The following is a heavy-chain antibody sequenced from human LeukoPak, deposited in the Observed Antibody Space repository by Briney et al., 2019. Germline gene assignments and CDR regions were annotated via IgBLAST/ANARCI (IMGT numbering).Heavy chain of an antibody. CDR3: ARISYYDSSGYPGDY. Sequence: GESLKISCKGSGYSFTSYWIGWVRQMPGKGLEWMGIIYPGDSDTRYSPSFQGQVTISADKSISTAYLQWSSLKAADTAMYYGARISYYDSSGYPGDYWGQGTLVTVSS. V-gene: IGHV5-51*01. J-gene: IGHJ4*02. CDR2: IYPGDSDT. CDR1: GYSFTSYW. D-gene: IGHD3-22*01.